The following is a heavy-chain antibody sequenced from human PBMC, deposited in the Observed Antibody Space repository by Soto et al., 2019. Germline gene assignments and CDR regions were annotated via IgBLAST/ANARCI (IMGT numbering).Heavy chain of an antibody. D-gene: IGHD1-26*01. CDR1: GYTFTNYG. Sequence: ASVKVSCKASGYTFTNYGISWVRQAPGQGLEWMGWISAYNGNTNYAQKFQGRVTMTTDTSTTTAYMELRSLRCDDTAVYYCARDRGAGYIDYWGQGTLATVSS. CDR2: ISAYNGNT. J-gene: IGHJ4*02. CDR3: ARDRGAGYIDY. V-gene: IGHV1-18*01.